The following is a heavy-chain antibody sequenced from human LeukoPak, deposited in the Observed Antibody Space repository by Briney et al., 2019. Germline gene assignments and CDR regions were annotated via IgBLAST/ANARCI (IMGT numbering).Heavy chain of an antibody. Sequence: GGSLRLSCAASGFTLSTYWMTWVRQAPGKGLEWVANIKQDGSEKYYVDSVKGRFTISRDNAKKLPYLQMNSLRAEDTAVYYCARDRSSSGWFDPWGQGTLVTVSS. CDR1: GFTLSTYW. V-gene: IGHV3-7*01. J-gene: IGHJ5*02. CDR3: ARDRSSSGWFDP. D-gene: IGHD6-6*01. CDR2: IKQDGSEK.